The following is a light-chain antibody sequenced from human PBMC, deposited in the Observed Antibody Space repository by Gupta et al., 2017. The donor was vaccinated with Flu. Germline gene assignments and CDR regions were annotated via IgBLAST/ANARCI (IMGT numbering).Light chain of an antibody. J-gene: IGLJ2*01. CDR1: SSNIGSNY. CDR3: AAWDDSLSGL. CDR2: RNN. Sequence: QSVLTQPPPASGTPGQRVTISCSGSSSNIGSNYVYWYQQLPGTAPKLLIYRNNQRPSGVPDRFSGSQSGTSASLAISGLRSEDEADYYCAAWDDSLSGLFGGGTKLTVL. V-gene: IGLV1-47*01.